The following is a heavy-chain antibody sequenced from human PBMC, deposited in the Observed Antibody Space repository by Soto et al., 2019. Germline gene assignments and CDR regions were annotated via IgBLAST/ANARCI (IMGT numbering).Heavy chain of an antibody. CDR2: ISYDGSNK. CDR3: AKAVLSNGYSYSDY. J-gene: IGHJ4*02. CDR1: GFTFSSYG. D-gene: IGHD5-18*01. Sequence: QVPLVESGGGVVQPGRSLRLSCAASGFTFSSYGMHWVRQAPGKGLEWVAVISYDGSNKYYADSVKGRFTISRDNSKNTLYLQMNSLRAEDTAVYYCAKAVLSNGYSYSDYWGQGTLVTVSS. V-gene: IGHV3-30*18.